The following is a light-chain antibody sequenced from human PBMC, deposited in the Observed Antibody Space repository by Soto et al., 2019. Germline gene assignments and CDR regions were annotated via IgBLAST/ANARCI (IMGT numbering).Light chain of an antibody. Sequence: QSALTQPASVSGSPGQSITISCTGTSSDVGTYNHVSWYQQHPGKAPKLMIYEVSNRPSGVSNRFSGSKSGNTASLTISGLQAEDEADYYCSAYTSSSTLGVFGTGTKLTVL. CDR1: SSDVGTYNH. CDR2: EVS. CDR3: SAYTSSSTLGV. J-gene: IGLJ1*01. V-gene: IGLV2-14*01.